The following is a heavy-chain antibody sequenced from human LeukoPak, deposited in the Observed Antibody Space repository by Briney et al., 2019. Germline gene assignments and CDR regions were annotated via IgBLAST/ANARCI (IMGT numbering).Heavy chain of an antibody. J-gene: IGHJ4*02. Sequence: GGSLRLSCAASGFTFSSYAMSWVSQAPGKGLEWVSVITGSGGSTCYAGSVKGRFTISRDNSKNTLYLQMSSLRADDTAVYYCAKGGRIEAAGNIDYWGQGTLVTVSS. CDR1: GFTFSSYA. CDR3: AKGGRIEAAGNIDY. D-gene: IGHD6-13*01. CDR2: ITGSGGST. V-gene: IGHV3-23*01.